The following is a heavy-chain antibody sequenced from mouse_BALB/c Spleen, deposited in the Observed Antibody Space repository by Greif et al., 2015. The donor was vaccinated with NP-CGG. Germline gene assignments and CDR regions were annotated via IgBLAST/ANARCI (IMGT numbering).Heavy chain of an antibody. CDR3: ARHFHFAY. Sequence: EVKLVESGGDLVKPGGSLKLSCAASGFTFSSYGMSWVRQTPDKRLEWVATISSGGSYTYYPDSVRGRFTISRDNAKNTLYLQMSSLKSEDTAMYYCARHFHFAYWGQGTLVTVSA. J-gene: IGHJ3*01. V-gene: IGHV5-6*01. CDR1: GFTFSSYG. CDR2: ISSGGSYT.